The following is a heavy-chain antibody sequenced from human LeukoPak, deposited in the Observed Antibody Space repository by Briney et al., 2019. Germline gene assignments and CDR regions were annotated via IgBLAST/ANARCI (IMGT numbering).Heavy chain of an antibody. CDR3: ARDRSISAAGDTY. CDR1: GFTFSDDW. Sequence: GGSLRLSCAASGFTFSDDWMQWVRQAPGKGLVWVSRVNRDGSSTSYADSVKGRFTVSRDNAKNTLSLQMNRLRAEDTAVYYGARDRSISAAGDTYWGQGTLVTVS. V-gene: IGHV3-74*01. D-gene: IGHD6-13*01. CDR2: VNRDGSST. J-gene: IGHJ4*02.